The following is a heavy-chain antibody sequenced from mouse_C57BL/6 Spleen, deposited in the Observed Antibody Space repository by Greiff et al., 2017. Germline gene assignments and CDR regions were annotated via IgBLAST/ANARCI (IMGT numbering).Heavy chain of an antibody. J-gene: IGHJ4*01. CDR3: ARSELGRGEAMDY. V-gene: IGHV5-17*01. CDR2: ISSGSSTI. D-gene: IGHD4-1*01. CDR1: GFTFSDYG. Sequence: EVQVVESGGGLVKPGGSLKLSCAASGFTFSDYGMHWVRQAPEKGLEWVAYISSGSSTIYYADTVKGRFTISRDNAKNTLFLQMTSLRSEDTAMYYCARSELGRGEAMDYWGQGTSVTVSS.